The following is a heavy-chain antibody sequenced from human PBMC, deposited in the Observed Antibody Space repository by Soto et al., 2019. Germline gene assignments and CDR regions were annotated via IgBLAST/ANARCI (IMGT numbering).Heavy chain of an antibody. D-gene: IGHD3-22*01. CDR1: GESISSYY. CDR2: LYYGRSA. V-gene: IGHV4-59*01. J-gene: IGHJ4*02. Sequence: QVQLQESGPGLVKPSETLSLTCAVSGESISSYYCMWIRQPPGKGLESIGYLYYGRSANYNPSLKSRVTLSVDTSTNQCSLTLGFMTAADTAVYYCALRSMAVVPEYWGQGTLVTVSS. CDR3: ALRSMAVVPEY.